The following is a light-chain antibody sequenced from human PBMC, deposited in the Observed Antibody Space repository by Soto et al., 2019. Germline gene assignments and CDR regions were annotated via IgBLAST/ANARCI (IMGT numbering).Light chain of an antibody. V-gene: IGKV3-20*01. CDR3: QQYGSTPLT. CDR2: GAS. CDR1: PSVRSTY. Sequence: EIELTQSPGTLSLSPGERAALFCRASPSVRSTYLGWYQQRPGQAPRLLIYGASIRATGIPDRFSGSGSGTDFTLTISRLEPEDFAVYYCQQYGSTPLTFGQGTRVEVK. J-gene: IGKJ1*01.